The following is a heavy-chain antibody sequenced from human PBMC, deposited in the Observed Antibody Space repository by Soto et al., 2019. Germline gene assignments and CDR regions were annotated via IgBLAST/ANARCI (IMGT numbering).Heavy chain of an antibody. CDR1: GDSVSSNSAA. CDR2: TYYRSKWYN. J-gene: IGHJ4*02. Sequence: PSQTLSLTCAISGDSVSSNSAAWNWIRQSPSRGLEWLGRTYYRSKWYNDYAVSVKSRITINPDTSKNQFSLQLNSVTPEDTAVYYCARVLSSVIAASNRYPFDYWGQGTLVTLSS. D-gene: IGHD6-13*01. V-gene: IGHV6-1*01. CDR3: ARVLSSVIAASNRYPFDY.